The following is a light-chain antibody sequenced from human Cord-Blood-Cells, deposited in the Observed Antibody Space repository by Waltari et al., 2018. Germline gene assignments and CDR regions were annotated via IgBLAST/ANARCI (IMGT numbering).Light chain of an antibody. CDR3: QSYDSSNVV. J-gene: IGLJ2*01. CDR1: RGSIASNY. V-gene: IGLV6-57*01. CDR2: EDN. Sequence: NFMLTQPHSVSESPGKTVTISCTRSRGSIASNYVPWYQQRPGSSHTTVIYEDNQRPSGVPDRFAGSIDSSSNSASLTISGLKTEDEADYYCQSYDSSNVVFGGGTKLTVL.